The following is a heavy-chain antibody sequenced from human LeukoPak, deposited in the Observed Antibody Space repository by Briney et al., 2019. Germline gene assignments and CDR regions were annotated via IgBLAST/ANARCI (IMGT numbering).Heavy chain of an antibody. Sequence: GGSLRLSCAASGFTFSSYWMSWVRQAPGKGLEWVANIKQDGSEKYYVDSVKGRSTISRDNAKNSLYLQMNSLRAEDTAVYYCARDGLDCSSTSCYPLAFDIWGQGTMVTVSS. J-gene: IGHJ3*02. CDR2: IKQDGSEK. CDR3: ARDGLDCSSTSCYPLAFDI. CDR1: GFTFSSYW. V-gene: IGHV3-7*01. D-gene: IGHD2-2*01.